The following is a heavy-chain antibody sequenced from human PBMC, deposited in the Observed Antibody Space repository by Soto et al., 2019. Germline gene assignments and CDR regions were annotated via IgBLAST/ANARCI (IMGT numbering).Heavy chain of an antibody. CDR2: IWFDDSER. CDR3: VTSNDMPV. Sequence: QVQLVESGGSVVQPGWSLRLSCAASGFKFKSGMHWVRQAPGKGLQWVAVIWFDDSERHYAESVKGRFTISRDNSKSTVYLQMNSLRPEDTAVYYCVTSNDMPVWGQGTMVTVSS. D-gene: IGHD2-2*01. CDR1: GFKFKSG. V-gene: IGHV3-33*01. J-gene: IGHJ3*01.